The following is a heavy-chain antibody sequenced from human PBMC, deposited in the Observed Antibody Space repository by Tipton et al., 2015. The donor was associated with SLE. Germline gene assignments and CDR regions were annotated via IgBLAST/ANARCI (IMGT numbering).Heavy chain of an antibody. V-gene: IGHV1-18*01. J-gene: IGHJ4*02. D-gene: IGHD6-13*01. CDR3: ARSARMNSNSWYIF. CDR1: GYTFSNYG. Sequence: LVQSGAEVKKPGASVKVSCKASGYTFSNYGISWVRQAPGQGLEWVGWISTYNGNSSQKFQGRVTMTTDTSTSTAYMEMRSLRSDDTAVYYCARSARMNSNSWYIFWGQGTLVTVSS. CDR2: ISTYNGN.